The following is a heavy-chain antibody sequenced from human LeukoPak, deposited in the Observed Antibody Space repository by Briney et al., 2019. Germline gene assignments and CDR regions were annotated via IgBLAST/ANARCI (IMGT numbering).Heavy chain of an antibody. CDR1: GFTFSNYW. CDR3: ASLDVVVVAATQYYYMDV. V-gene: IGHV3-7*01. D-gene: IGHD2-15*01. CDR2: IKQDSSKK. J-gene: IGHJ6*03. Sequence: GGTLRLSCAASGFTFSNYWMSWVRQAPGKGLEWVANIKQDSSKKYYVDSVKGRFTISRDNAKNSLYLQMNSLRAEDTAVYYCASLDVVVVAATQYYYMDVWGKRTTVTVSS.